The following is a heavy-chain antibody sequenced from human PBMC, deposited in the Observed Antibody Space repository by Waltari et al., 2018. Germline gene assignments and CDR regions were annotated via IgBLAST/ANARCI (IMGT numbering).Heavy chain of an antibody. CDR1: DDSFSKYY. D-gene: IGHD5-12*01. V-gene: IGHV4-34*02. CDR3: AREYSSFEPIFDY. Sequence: QVQLQQWCAGLLKPSETLSVTCEVFDDSFSKYYWVWILQSPGKGLDWIGEINRSGGTNYNPSLKGRVTISLDMSKKQVSLRVTSVTAADTAVYYCAREYSSFEPIFDYWGRGTLVTVSS. J-gene: IGHJ4*02. CDR2: INRSGGT.